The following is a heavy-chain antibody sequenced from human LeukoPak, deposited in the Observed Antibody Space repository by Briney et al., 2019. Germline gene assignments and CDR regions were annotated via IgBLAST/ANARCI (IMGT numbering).Heavy chain of an antibody. D-gene: IGHD5-24*01. Sequence: GGSLRLSCAASGFTFSIYWMHWVRQAPGKGLVWVSRINSDGSTTTYADSVKGRFTISRDNAENTLYLQMNSLRVEDTAVYYCARDTGYNTFDYWGQGTLVTVSS. J-gene: IGHJ4*02. CDR3: ARDTGYNTFDY. CDR1: GFTFSIYW. V-gene: IGHV3-74*01. CDR2: INSDGSTT.